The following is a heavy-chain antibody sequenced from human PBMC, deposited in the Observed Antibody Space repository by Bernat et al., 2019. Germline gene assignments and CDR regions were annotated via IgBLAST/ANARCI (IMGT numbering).Heavy chain of an antibody. J-gene: IGHJ6*02. CDR3: AGTIAVAADYYYGMDV. V-gene: IGHV4-59*01. Sequence: QVQLQESGQGLVKPSETLSLTCTVSGCSISSYYWRWIRQPPGKGLEWIGSIYYSGSTNYNPSLKSRVTISVDTSKNQFSLKLSSVTAADTAVYYCAGTIAVAADYYYGMDVWGQGTTVTVSS. CDR1: GCSISSYY. D-gene: IGHD6-19*01. CDR2: IYYSGST.